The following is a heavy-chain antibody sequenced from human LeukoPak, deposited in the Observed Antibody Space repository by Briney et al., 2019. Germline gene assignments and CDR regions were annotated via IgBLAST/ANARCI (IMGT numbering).Heavy chain of an antibody. CDR1: GFTFSNYA. J-gene: IGHJ4*02. D-gene: IGHD2-15*01. CDR2: ISSNSYTI. Sequence: PGGSLRLSCSASGFTFSNYAMNWVRQAPGKGLEWVSYISSNSYTIYYADSVKGRFTISRDNAKNSLYLQMNSLRAEDTAVYYCARVVCSGGYCYSDYWGQGTLVTASS. V-gene: IGHV3-48*04. CDR3: ARVVCSGGYCYSDY.